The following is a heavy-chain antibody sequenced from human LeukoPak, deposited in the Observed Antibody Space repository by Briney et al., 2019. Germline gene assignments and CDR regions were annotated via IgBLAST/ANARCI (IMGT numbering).Heavy chain of an antibody. D-gene: IGHD1-26*01. Sequence: SGTLSLTCAVSGGSILSTNWWSWVRQPPGKGLEWIGEVHLNGATNYNPSVDGRVTMSIDKSKNHLSLEVISVTAVDTAMYYCTRESGDFSPFGLWGQGTRVTVSS. V-gene: IGHV4-4*02. CDR1: GGSILSTNW. CDR2: VHLNGAT. CDR3: TRESGDFSPFGL. J-gene: IGHJ1*01.